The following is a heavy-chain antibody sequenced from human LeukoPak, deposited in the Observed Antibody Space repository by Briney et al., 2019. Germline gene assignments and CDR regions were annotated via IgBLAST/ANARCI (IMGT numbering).Heavy chain of an antibody. CDR3: ARPNDYGDDY. CDR1: GGSLSGYY. D-gene: IGHD4-17*01. CDR2: ISHSGFT. V-gene: IGHV4-34*01. Sequence: PSETLSLTCAVYGGSLSGYYWSWIRQPPGKGLEWIGDISHSGFTNYNPSLKSRVTTSVDTSTNQFSLKLNSVTAADTAVYYCARPNDYGDDYWGQGTLVTVSS. J-gene: IGHJ4*02.